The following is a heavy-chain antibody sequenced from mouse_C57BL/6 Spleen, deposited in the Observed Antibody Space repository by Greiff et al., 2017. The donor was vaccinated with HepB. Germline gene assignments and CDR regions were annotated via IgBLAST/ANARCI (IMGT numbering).Heavy chain of an antibody. Sequence: QVQLQQSGPELVKPGASVKISCKASGYAFSSSWMNWVKQRPGKGLEWIGRIYPGDGETNYNGKFKGKATLTADKSSSTAYMQLSSLTSEDSAVYVCARCDDPLGSAMDYWGQGTSVTVSS. J-gene: IGHJ4*01. CDR2: IYPGDGET. CDR1: GYAFSSSW. V-gene: IGHV1-82*01. D-gene: IGHD1-1*02. CDR3: ARCDDPLGSAMDY.